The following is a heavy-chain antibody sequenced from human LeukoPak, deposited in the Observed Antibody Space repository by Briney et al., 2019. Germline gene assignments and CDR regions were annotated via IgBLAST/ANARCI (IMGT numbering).Heavy chain of an antibody. Sequence: GGSLRLSCAASGFTFSSYTMNWVRQAPGKGLEWVSSVAGSSGYISYADSVKGRFTISRDNAKKSLYLQMTSLTAEDTAVYYCARGRGLEAGTTFSFDYWGQGSLVTVSS. V-gene: IGHV3-21*01. D-gene: IGHD1-7*01. CDR1: GFTFSSYT. J-gene: IGHJ4*02. CDR2: VAGSSGYI. CDR3: ARGRGLEAGTTFSFDY.